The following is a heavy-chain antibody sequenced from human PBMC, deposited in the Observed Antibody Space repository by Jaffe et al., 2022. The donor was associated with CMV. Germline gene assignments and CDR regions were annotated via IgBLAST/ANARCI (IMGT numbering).Heavy chain of an antibody. D-gene: IGHD2-15*01. V-gene: IGHV3-15*01. CDR2: IKAKTDGGTT. CDR3: TGDCHGGSCSSDSFDI. Sequence: EVQLVESGGGLVKPGGSLRLSCAASGFSFSDAWMSWVRQAPGKGLEWIGLIKAKTDGGTTNYAGLVKDRFTISRDDPKNMLYLQMDSLEIEDTAVYFCTGDCHGGSCSSDSFDIWGQGTLVTVSS. J-gene: IGHJ3*02. CDR1: GFSFSDAW.